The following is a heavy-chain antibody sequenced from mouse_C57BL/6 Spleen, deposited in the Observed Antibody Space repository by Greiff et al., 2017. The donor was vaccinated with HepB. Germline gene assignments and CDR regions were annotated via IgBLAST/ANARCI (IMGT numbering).Heavy chain of an antibody. J-gene: IGHJ2*01. CDR2: INPNNGGT. D-gene: IGHD1-1*01. CDR1: GYTFTDYN. CDR3: ERRGNNYEGSSYGFDY. Sequence: EVQLQHSGPELVKPGASVKIPCKASGYTFTDYNMDWVKQSHGKSLEWIGDINPNNGGTIYNQKFKDKATLTLDNSSSTAYMELRSMTSEDTAVYYYERRGNNYEGSSYGFDYWGQGTTLTVSS. V-gene: IGHV1-18*01.